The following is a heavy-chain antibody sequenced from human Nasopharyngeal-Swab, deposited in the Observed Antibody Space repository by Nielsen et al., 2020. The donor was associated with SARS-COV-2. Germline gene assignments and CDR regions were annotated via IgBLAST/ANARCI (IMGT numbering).Heavy chain of an antibody. CDR3: ARDGYSYDYAFDI. Sequence: GESLKISCAASGFTVNSNFMTWVRQAPGKGLEWVSLIYSSGGTHYADSVKDRFTISRDNSNNTLYLQMNSLRPDDTAVYYCARDGYSYDYAFDIWGQGTLVTVSS. CDR2: IYSSGGT. CDR1: GFTVNSNF. J-gene: IGHJ3*02. V-gene: IGHV3-66*03. D-gene: IGHD5-18*01.